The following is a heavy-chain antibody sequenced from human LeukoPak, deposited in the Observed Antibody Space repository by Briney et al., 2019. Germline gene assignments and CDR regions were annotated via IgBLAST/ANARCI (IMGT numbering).Heavy chain of an antibody. Sequence: PGGSLRLSCTAFGFTFSNYVMNWVRQTPGKGLEWVSYISSSGSAKNYADSVKGRFTISRDNAENSLYLQMNSLRGEDTAVYYCAGRLDRWGHGTLVTVSS. CDR3: AGRLDR. V-gene: IGHV3-48*03. CDR1: GFTFSNYV. J-gene: IGHJ4*01. D-gene: IGHD3-16*02. CDR2: ISSSGSAK.